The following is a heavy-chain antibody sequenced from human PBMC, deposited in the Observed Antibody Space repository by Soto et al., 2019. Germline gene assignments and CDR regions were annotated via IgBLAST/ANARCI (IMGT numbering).Heavy chain of an antibody. CDR3: ARDGVITGTFFDF. CDR2: IYYSGST. CDR1: GGSISSYY. J-gene: IGHJ4*02. V-gene: IGHV4-59*01. Sequence: SETLSLTCTVSGGSISSYYWSWFRQPPEKGLEWIGYIYYSGSTNYNPYLKSRVTISVDTSKNQFSLKLSSVTAVDTAVYYCARDGVITGTFFDFWGQGTLVTVSS. D-gene: IGHD1-7*01.